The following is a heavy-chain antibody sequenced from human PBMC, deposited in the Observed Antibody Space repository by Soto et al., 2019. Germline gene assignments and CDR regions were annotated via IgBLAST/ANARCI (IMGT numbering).Heavy chain of an antibody. V-gene: IGHV1-69*02. CDR3: ARLDYMDV. J-gene: IGHJ6*03. CDR1: GGTFSSYT. CDR2: IIPILGIA. Sequence: QVQLVQSGAEVKNPGSSVKVSCKDSGGTFSSYTISWVRQAPGQGLEWMGRIIPILGIANYAQKFQGRVTITADKSTSTAYMELSSLRAEDTAVYCCARLDYMDVWGKGTTVTVSS.